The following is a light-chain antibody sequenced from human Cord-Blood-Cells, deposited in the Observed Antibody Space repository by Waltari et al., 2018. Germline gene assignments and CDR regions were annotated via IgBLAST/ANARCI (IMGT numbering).Light chain of an antibody. J-gene: IGLJ3*02. CDR2: EGI. CDR3: CSYAGSSTWV. CDR1: SSDVGSYHL. V-gene: IGLV2-23*01. Sequence: QSALTQPASVSGSPGQSITISCTGTSSDVGSYHLVSWYQQHPGKAPKLMIYEGIKRPSGVSNRFSGSKSGNTASLTISGRQAEDESDYYCCSYAGSSTWVFGGGTKLTVL.